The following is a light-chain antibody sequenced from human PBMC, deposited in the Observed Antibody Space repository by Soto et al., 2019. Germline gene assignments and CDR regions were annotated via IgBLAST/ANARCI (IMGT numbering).Light chain of an antibody. Sequence: QSVLAQPRSVSGSPGQSVAISCTGTSSDVGGYNYVSWYQQHPGKAPKLMIYDVTKRPSGVPDRFSASKSGLTASLTISGLQPEDEADYYCSSFTSNRIYVFGPGTKVTVL. V-gene: IGLV2-11*01. J-gene: IGLJ1*01. CDR3: SSFTSNRIYV. CDR2: DVT. CDR1: SSDVGGYNY.